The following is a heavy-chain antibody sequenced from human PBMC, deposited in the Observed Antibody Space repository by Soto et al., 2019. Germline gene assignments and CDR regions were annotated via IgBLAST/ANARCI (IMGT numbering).Heavy chain of an antibody. D-gene: IGHD6-13*01. V-gene: IGHV4-30-4*01. CDR3: ARDVLAAAGPSSYYFDY. CDR1: GGSISSGDYY. J-gene: IGHJ4*02. Sequence: SETLSLTCTVSGGSISSGDYYWGWIRQPPGKGLEWIGYIYYSGSTYYNPSLKSRVTISVDTSKNQFSLKLSSVTAADTAVYYRARDVLAAAGPSSYYFDYWGQGTTVTVSS. CDR2: IYYSGST.